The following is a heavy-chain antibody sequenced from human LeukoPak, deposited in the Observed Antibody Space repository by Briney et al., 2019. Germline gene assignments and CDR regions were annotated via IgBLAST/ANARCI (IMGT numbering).Heavy chain of an antibody. CDR2: INQDGSEK. Sequence: PGGSLRLSCAASGFTFRAYWMSWVRQAPGKGLEWVANINQDGSEKDYVDSVKGRFTISRDNARNSLYLQMNTLRAGDTAVYFCARLRYTYGKNFDYWGQGALVTVSS. D-gene: IGHD5-18*01. V-gene: IGHV3-7*01. CDR3: ARLRYTYGKNFDY. J-gene: IGHJ4*02. CDR1: GFTFRAYW.